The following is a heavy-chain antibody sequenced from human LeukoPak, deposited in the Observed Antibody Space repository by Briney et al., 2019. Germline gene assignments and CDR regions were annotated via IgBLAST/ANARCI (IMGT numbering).Heavy chain of an antibody. CDR2: IRYDGSNK. CDR3: AKRGEGVSNAWYMNNWFDP. CDR1: GFTFSSYG. V-gene: IGHV3-30*02. D-gene: IGHD6-13*01. Sequence: GGSLRLSCAASGFTFSSYGMHWVRQAPGKGLEWVAFIRYDGSNKYYADSVKGRFTISRDNSKNTLYLQMNSLRAEDTAVYYCAKRGEGVSNAWYMNNWFDPWGQGTLVTVSS. J-gene: IGHJ5*02.